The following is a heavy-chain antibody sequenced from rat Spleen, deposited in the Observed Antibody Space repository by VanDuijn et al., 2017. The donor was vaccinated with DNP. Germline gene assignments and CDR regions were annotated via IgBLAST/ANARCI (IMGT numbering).Heavy chain of an antibody. J-gene: IGHJ2*01. D-gene: IGHD4-3*01. CDR3: ARLIIRGTDYFDY. CDR2: ISYEGTRA. CDR1: GFTFSDYY. Sequence: EVQLVESGGGLVQPGRSLKLSCAASGFTFSDYYMAWVRQAPKKGLEWVAYISYEGTRANYGDSVKGRSVKGRFTISRDNAKSTLYLQMNSLQTEDTAMYFCARLIIRGTDYFDYWGQGVMVTVSS. V-gene: IGHV5-22*01.